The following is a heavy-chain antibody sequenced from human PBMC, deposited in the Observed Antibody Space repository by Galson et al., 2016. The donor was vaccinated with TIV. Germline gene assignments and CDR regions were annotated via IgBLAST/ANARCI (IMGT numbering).Heavy chain of an antibody. CDR1: GFTFGDFA. Sequence: SLRLSCAASGFTFGDFAMHWVRQTPGKGLEWVSGIRFNRGYIGYGDSVRGRFTIDRDNAKNSLYLQMNSLRPEDMGLYYCAKDIAYGDTSNFDAFDIWGQGTMVTISS. CDR2: IRFNRGYI. CDR3: AKDIAYGDTSNFDAFDI. J-gene: IGHJ3*02. V-gene: IGHV3-9*03. D-gene: IGHD3-16*01.